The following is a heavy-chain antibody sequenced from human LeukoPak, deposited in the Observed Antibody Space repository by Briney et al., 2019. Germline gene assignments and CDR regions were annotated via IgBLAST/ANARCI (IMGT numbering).Heavy chain of an antibody. CDR2: TYPGDSDT. V-gene: IGHV5-51*01. CDR3: ARRLRFAEGAYFDY. Sequence: GESLTISCKASGYSFSRYWIGWVRQMPGKGLEWMGITYPGDSDTAYSPSLQGQVTISADKSINTAYLQWSSLKASDTGIYYCARRLRFAEGAYFDYWGQGTLVTVSS. D-gene: IGHD3-16*01. CDR1: GYSFSRYW. J-gene: IGHJ4*02.